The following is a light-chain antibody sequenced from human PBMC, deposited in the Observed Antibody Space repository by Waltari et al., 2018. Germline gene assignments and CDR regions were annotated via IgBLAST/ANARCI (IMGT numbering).Light chain of an antibody. CDR1: NIGSKN. Sequence: SYEVTQSLSVSVALGQTAKITCGGDNIGSKNVHWYQKKPGQAPVLVLYRGSNRPSGIPGRFSGSNSGNTATLTISGVQGGDEGDYYCQVWDASSASVVFGGGSQLTVL. J-gene: IGLJ2*01. V-gene: IGLV3-9*01. CDR2: RGS. CDR3: QVWDASSASVV.